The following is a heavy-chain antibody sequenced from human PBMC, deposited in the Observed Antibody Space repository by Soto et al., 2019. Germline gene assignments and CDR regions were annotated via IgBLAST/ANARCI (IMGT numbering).Heavy chain of an antibody. CDR1: GGSVSSSSYY. CDR3: ASYSGRYYYYGMDV. J-gene: IGHJ6*02. V-gene: IGHV4-39*01. CDR2: IYYSGST. D-gene: IGHD3-10*01. Sequence: SETRSLTCTVSGGSVSSSSYYWGWIRQPPGKGLEWIGSIYYSGSTYYNPSLKSRVTISVDTSKNQFSLKLSSVTAADTAVYYCASYSGRYYYYGMDVWGQGTTVT.